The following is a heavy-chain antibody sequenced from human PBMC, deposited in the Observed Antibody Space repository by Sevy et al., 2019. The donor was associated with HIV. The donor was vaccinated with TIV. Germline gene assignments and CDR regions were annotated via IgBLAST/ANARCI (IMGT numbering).Heavy chain of an antibody. Sequence: GGSPRLSCAASGFSFSQYSMNWVRQAPGKGLEWLSYISGSSGTIYYAGSVKGRFTISRDNAKNSVYLQMNSLRDEDSAVYYCARVVLYYDANYCDFWGQGALVTVSS. J-gene: IGHJ4*02. CDR3: ARVVLYYDANYCDF. D-gene: IGHD3-22*01. V-gene: IGHV3-48*02. CDR1: GFSFSQYS. CDR2: ISGSSGTI.